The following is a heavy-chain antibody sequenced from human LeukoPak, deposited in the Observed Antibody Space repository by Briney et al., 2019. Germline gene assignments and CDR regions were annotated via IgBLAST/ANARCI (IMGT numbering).Heavy chain of an antibody. Sequence: GESLKISWKGSGYSFTNYWIGWVRQMPGKGLGWMGIFYPGDSDTRYSPSCQGQVTISADKSISTAYLQWSRLKASVTAMYYCARRKEYSSGWYFDYWGQGTLVTVSS. CDR2: FYPGDSDT. D-gene: IGHD6-19*01. V-gene: IGHV5-51*01. CDR3: ARRKEYSSGWYFDY. CDR1: GYSFTNYW. J-gene: IGHJ4*02.